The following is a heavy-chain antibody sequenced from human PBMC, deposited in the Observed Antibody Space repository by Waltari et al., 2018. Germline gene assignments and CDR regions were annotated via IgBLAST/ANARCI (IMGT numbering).Heavy chain of an antibody. CDR3: ARSGGGTTTFGVAE. V-gene: IGHV1-2*06. J-gene: IGHJ4*02. Sequence: HVQLVQSGAAVKKPGASVRVSCKASGYTFTAYFIHWVRQAPGHGLEWMGRINPNSGDTNYAQKFQGRVTMTGDTSISTAYMELTGLRSDDTAVYYCARSGGGTTTFGVAEWGQGSLVTVSS. CDR2: INPNSGDT. CDR1: GYTFTAYF. D-gene: IGHD3-3*01.